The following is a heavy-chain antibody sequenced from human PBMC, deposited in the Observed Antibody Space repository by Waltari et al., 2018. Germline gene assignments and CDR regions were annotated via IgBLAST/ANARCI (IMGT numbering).Heavy chain of an antibody. Sequence: VQLVQSGAEVKKPGESLKISCKGSGYSFTSYWIGWVRQATGQGLEWMGWMNPNSGNTGYAQKFQGRVTTTRNTSISTAYMELSRLRSEDTAVYYFARAKVVIYRQYNWFDPWGQGTLFIVSS. J-gene: IGHJ5*02. CDR2: MNPNSGNT. CDR3: ARAKVVIYRQYNWFDP. D-gene: IGHD3-22*01. CDR1: GYSFTSYW. V-gene: IGHV1-8*03.